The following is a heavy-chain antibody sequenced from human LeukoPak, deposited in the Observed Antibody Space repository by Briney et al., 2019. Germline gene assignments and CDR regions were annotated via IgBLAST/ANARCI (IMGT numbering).Heavy chain of an antibody. V-gene: IGHV1-69*04. J-gene: IGHJ3*02. CDR1: GGTFSSYA. CDR3: ARGANASSGFYMPAFDI. Sequence: GASVKVSCKASGGTFSSYAINWVRQAPGQGLEWMGRIIPILGITNYAEKFQGRVTITADKSTSTAYMELSGLRSDDTAVYYCARGANASSGFYMPAFDIWGQGTMVTVSS. D-gene: IGHD3-22*01. CDR2: IIPILGIT.